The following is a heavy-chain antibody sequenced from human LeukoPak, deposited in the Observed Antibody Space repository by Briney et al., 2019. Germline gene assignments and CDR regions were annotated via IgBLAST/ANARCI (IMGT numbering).Heavy chain of an antibody. CDR2: INYRGST. V-gene: IGHV4-34*01. D-gene: IGHD5-24*01. Sequence: SETLSLTCAVYGGPFSGYYWSWIRQPPGKGLEWIGEINYRGSTNYNPSLKSRVTISVDASKNQFTLKLSSVTAADTAVYYCARASRDGYNLYYYYYYMDVWGKGTTVTISS. CDR1: GGPFSGYY. CDR3: ARASRDGYNLYYYYYYMDV. J-gene: IGHJ6*03.